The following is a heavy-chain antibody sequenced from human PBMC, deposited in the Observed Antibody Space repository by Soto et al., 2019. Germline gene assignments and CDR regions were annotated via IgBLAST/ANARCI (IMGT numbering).Heavy chain of an antibody. Sequence: GGSLRLSCAASGFTFSSYAMNWVRQAPGKGLEWVSAISASGGSTYYADSVKGRFTISRDNSKNTLYLQMNSLRAEDTAVYYCAKDTTNYYGSGSYGLFDYWGQGTLVTVSS. J-gene: IGHJ4*02. CDR1: GFTFSSYA. CDR2: ISASGGST. V-gene: IGHV3-23*01. D-gene: IGHD3-10*01. CDR3: AKDTTNYYGSGSYGLFDY.